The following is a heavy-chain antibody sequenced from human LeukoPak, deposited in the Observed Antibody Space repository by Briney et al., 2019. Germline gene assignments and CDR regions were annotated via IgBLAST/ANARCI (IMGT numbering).Heavy chain of an antibody. J-gene: IGHJ6*03. CDR3: ARAYCSSTSCYDMDV. CDR2: IYHSGST. CDR1: GYSISRVYY. Sequence: PSETLSLTCTVSGYSISRVYYWGWIGQPPGRGLEGFGSIYHSGSTYYNPSLKSRVTISVDTSKNQFSLKLSSVTAADTAVYYCARAYCSSTSCYDMDVWGKGTTVTVSS. V-gene: IGHV4-38-2*02. D-gene: IGHD2-2*01.